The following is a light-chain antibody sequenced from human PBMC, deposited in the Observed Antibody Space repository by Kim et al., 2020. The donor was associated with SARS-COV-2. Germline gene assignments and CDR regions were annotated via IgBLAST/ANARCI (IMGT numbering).Light chain of an antibody. CDR3: QSYDSSIPWV. CDR2: EDN. J-gene: IGLJ3*02. Sequence: KTVTISCTGSSGSIASNYVQWYQQRPGSAPTSVIYEDNQRPSGFPDRFSGSIDSSSNSASLTISGLKTEDEADYYCQSYDSSIPWVFGGGTQLTVL. CDR1: SGSIASNY. V-gene: IGLV6-57*02.